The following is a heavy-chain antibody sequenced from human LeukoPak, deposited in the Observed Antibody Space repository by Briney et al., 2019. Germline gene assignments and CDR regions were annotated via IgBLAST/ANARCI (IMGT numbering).Heavy chain of an antibody. V-gene: IGHV4-39*01. J-gene: IGHJ1*01. CDR2: IYYSGST. D-gene: IGHD4-23*01. CDR1: GGSISSGSYY. Sequence: PSETLSLTCTVSGGSISSGSYYWGWIRQPPGKGLEWIGSIYYSGSTYYNPSLKSRVTISVDTSKNQFSLKLSSVTAADTAVYYCARYDYGGNREYFQHWGQGTLVTVSS. CDR3: ARYDYGGNREYFQH.